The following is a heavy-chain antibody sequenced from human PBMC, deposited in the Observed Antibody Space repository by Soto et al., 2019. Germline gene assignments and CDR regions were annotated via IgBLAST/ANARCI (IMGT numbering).Heavy chain of an antibody. V-gene: IGHV3-53*01. CDR3: ARPIVGATGNYYYGMDV. D-gene: IGHD1-26*01. Sequence: EVQLVESGGGLIQPGGSLRLSCAASGFTVSSNYMSWVRQAPGKGLEWVSVIYSGGSTYYADSVKGRFTISRDNSKNTLYRQMNSLRAEDTAVYYCARPIVGATGNYYYGMDVWGQGTTVTVSS. CDR2: IYSGGST. J-gene: IGHJ6*02. CDR1: GFTVSSNY.